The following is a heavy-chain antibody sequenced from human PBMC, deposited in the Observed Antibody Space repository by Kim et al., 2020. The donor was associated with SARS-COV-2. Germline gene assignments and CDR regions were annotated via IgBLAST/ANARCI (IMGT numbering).Heavy chain of an antibody. Sequence: SETLSLTCTVSGVSITTSYWSWLRQSPGKGLEWIAYVHHTGNTNYHPSLKSRVTSSVDTYKNQFSLKLTSVTAADTAVYYCARGYYDSSGYSNVFDMWGQGAMVTVSS. D-gene: IGHD3-22*01. CDR1: GVSITTSY. V-gene: IGHV4-59*01. J-gene: IGHJ3*02. CDR3: ARGYYDSSGYSNVFDM. CDR2: VHHTGNT.